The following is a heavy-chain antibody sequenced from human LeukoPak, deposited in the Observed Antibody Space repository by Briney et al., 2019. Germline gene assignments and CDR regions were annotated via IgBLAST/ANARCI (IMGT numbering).Heavy chain of an antibody. J-gene: IGHJ4*02. CDR3: ARGAPNYYGSGSYYPDYFDY. CDR1: GYTFTSYG. Sequence: ASVKVSCKASGYTFTSYGISWVRQAPGQGLEWMGWISAYNGNTNYAQKLQGRVTMTTDTSTSTAYMELRSLRSDDTAVYYCARGAPNYYGSGSYYPDYFDYWGQGTLVTVSS. V-gene: IGHV1-18*01. CDR2: ISAYNGNT. D-gene: IGHD3-10*01.